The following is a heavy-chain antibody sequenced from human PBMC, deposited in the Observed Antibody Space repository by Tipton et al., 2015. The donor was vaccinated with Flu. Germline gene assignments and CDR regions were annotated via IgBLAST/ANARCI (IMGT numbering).Heavy chain of an antibody. J-gene: IGHJ4*02. Sequence: GLVRPSETLSLTCTVSSGSIRSTNYFCAWIRQPPGKGLELIGSIYPSGTTYYNPSLKSRVTISVDTSKSQFSLKLGSVTAADTAVYYCARLSYYDVDLKNFYFDYWGQGALVTVSS. D-gene: IGHD3-10*02. CDR2: IYPSGTT. CDR3: ARLSYYDVDLKNFYFDY. V-gene: IGHV4-39*01. CDR1: SGSIRSTNYF.